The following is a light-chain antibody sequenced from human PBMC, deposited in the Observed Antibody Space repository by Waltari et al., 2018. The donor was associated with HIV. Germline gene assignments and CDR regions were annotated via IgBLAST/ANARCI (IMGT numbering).Light chain of an antibody. J-gene: IGLJ1*01. Sequence: QSALTQPASVSGSPGQSITISCTGTSSDVGSYNLVSWYQQHPGKAPKLMIYEVSKRPSGVSNLSSGSKSGNTASLTISGLQAEDEADYYCCSYAGSSTYVFGTGTKVTVL. CDR3: CSYAGSSTYV. V-gene: IGLV2-23*02. CDR2: EVS. CDR1: SSDVGSYNL.